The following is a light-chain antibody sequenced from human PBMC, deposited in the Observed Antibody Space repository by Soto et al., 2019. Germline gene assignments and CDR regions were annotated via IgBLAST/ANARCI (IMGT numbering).Light chain of an antibody. Sequence: EIVLTQSPATLSLSPGERATLSCRASQSVSNYLAWYQQKPGQAPRLLIYDASNRATGIPARFSGSGSGTDFTLTISSLEPEDFAVYFCQHRAGWPPALTFGGGTKVEIQ. CDR2: DAS. V-gene: IGKV3-11*01. J-gene: IGKJ4*01. CDR3: QHRAGWPPALT. CDR1: QSVSNY.